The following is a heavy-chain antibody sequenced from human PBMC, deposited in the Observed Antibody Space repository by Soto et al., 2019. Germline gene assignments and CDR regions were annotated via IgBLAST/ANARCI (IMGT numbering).Heavy chain of an antibody. CDR3: ARGNRSYSSSWYAY. V-gene: IGHV3-74*01. CDR2: INSDGSYT. Sequence: EVQLVESGGGLVQPGGSLRLSCAASGVTFSSYWMHWVRQAPGKGLVWVSRINSDGSYTSYSDSVKGRVTISRDNAKNTLYLQMNSLRAEDTAVYYCARGNRSYSSSWYAYWGQGTLVTVSS. J-gene: IGHJ4*02. CDR1: GVTFSSYW. D-gene: IGHD6-13*01.